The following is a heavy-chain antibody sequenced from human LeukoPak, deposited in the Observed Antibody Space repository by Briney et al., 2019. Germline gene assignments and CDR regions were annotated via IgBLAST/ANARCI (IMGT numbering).Heavy chain of an antibody. CDR1: GYTFTSYD. J-gene: IGHJ6*03. D-gene: IGHD2-2*01. CDR3: ARGVVPAAIHNYYYMVV. V-gene: IGHV1-8*01. CDR2: MNTNSGNT. Sequence: GASVKVSCKASGYTFTSYDINWVRQATGQGLEWMGWMNTNSGNTGYAQKFQGRVTMTRNTSISTAYMELSSLRSEDTAVYYCARGVVPAAIHNYYYMVVWGKGTTVTVSS.